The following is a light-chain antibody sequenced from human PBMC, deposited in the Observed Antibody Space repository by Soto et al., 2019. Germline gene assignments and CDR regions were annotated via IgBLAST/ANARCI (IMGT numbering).Light chain of an antibody. Sequence: DIQMTQSPSSLSASVGDRVTITCRASESIRNNLNWYQQKPGKAPKLLIYAASTLQSGVPSRFSGGGSGTEFTLTIGSLQPEDFTTYCCQQTYSTPRGAFGQGTKWEFK. CDR1: ESIRNN. V-gene: IGKV1-39*01. CDR2: AAS. J-gene: IGKJ1*01. CDR3: QQTYSTPRGA.